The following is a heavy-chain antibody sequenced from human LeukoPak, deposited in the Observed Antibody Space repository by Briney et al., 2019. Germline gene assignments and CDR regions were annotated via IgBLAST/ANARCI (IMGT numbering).Heavy chain of an antibody. V-gene: IGHV1-46*01. Sequence: ASVKVSCKASGYTFTSYYMHWVRQAPGQGLEWMGIINPSGGSTDYAQRYQGRVTMTRDTSTSTVYMELSRLRSDDTAVYYCARELDEGGATAFDYWGQGTLVTVSS. CDR3: ARELDEGGATAFDY. CDR1: GYTFTSYY. J-gene: IGHJ4*02. CDR2: INPSGGST. D-gene: IGHD1-26*01.